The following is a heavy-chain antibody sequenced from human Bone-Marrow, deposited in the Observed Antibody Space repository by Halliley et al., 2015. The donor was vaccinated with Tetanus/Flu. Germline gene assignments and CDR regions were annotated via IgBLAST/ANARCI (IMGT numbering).Heavy chain of an antibody. CDR3: ARSIAVPGSHPYYFDY. J-gene: IGHJ4*02. D-gene: IGHD6-19*01. V-gene: IGHV3-53*01. CDR2: IYSSGNT. Sequence: IYSSGNTYYADPVKGRFAISRDNSKNPLYLQMNSLRAEDTAVYYCARSIAVPGSHPYYFDYWGQGTLVTVSS.